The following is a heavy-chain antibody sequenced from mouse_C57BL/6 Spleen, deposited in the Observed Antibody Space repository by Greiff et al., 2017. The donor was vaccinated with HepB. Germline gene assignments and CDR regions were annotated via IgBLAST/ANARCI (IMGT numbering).Heavy chain of an antibody. CDR3: ARSAYDYEYYAMDY. J-gene: IGHJ4*01. CDR1: GYTFTDYN. V-gene: IGHV1-18*01. D-gene: IGHD2-4*01. CDR2: INPNNGGT. Sequence: DVQLQESGPELVKPGASVKIPCKASGYTFTDYNMDWVKQSHGKSLEWIGDINPNNGGTIYNQKFKGKATLTVDKSSSTAYMELRSLTSEDTAVYYCARSAYDYEYYAMDYWGQGTSVTVSS.